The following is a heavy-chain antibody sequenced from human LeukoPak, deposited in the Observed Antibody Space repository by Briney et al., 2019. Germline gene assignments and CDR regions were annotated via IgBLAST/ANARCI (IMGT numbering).Heavy chain of an antibody. D-gene: IGHD3-22*01. CDR1: GGSISSYY. J-gene: IGHJ4*02. V-gene: IGHV4-59*08. Sequence: PSETLSLACTVSGGSISSYYWSWTRQPPGKGLEWIGYIYYSGSTNYNPSLKSRVTISVDTSKNQFSLRVRSVSAADTAVYYCARLSNYDSYGYFDYWGQGTLVTVSS. CDR3: ARLSNYDSYGYFDY. CDR2: IYYSGST.